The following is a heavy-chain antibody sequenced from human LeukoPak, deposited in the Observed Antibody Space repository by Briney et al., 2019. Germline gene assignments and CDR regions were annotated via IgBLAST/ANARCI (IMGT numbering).Heavy chain of an antibody. CDR3: ARGIYDFWSGYYQPYFDY. V-gene: IGHV3-7*01. D-gene: IGHD3-3*01. CDR2: INLDGSEK. J-gene: IGHJ4*02. CDR1: GFTFSSYW. Sequence: GGSLRLSCAASGFTFSSYWMSWVRQAPGRGLERVANINLDGSEKYYVDSVKGRFTISRDNAKNSLYLQMNSLRAEDTAVYYCARGIYDFWSGYYQPYFDYWGQGTLVTVSS.